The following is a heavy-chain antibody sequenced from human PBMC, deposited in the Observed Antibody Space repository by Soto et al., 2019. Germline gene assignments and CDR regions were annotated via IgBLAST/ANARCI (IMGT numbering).Heavy chain of an antibody. Sequence: HPGGSLRLSCAASGFAFSASAMHWVRQPSGKGLEWVGRIRSGPKNYTTEYAASVKGRFTVSRDDSKNTAFLEMNSLKTEDTAVYYCTAARYSGYDSAYWGQGTQVTVSS. CDR1: GFAFSASA. CDR3: TAARYSGYDSAY. J-gene: IGHJ4*02. D-gene: IGHD5-12*01. V-gene: IGHV3-73*01. CDR2: IRSGPKNYTT.